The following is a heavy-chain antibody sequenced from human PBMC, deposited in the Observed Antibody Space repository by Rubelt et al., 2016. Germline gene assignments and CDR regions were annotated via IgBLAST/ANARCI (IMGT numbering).Heavy chain of an antibody. D-gene: IGHD4-23*01. J-gene: IGHJ4*02. CDR2: IYYSGST. CDR3: ARHRVMTTVVIPTGSFDY. V-gene: IGHV4-31*03. Sequence: QLQLQESGPGLVKPSQTLSLTCTVSGGSISSGGYYWSWIRQHPGKGLEWIGYIYYSGSTYYNPSLKSRVPISVDTSKNQFSLKLSSVTAADTAVYYCARHRVMTTVVIPTGSFDYWGQGTLVTVSS. CDR1: GGSISSGGYY.